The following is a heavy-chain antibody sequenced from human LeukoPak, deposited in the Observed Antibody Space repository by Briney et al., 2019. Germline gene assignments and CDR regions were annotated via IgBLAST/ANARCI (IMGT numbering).Heavy chain of an antibody. J-gene: IGHJ5*02. V-gene: IGHV1-69*05. Sequence: SVKVSCKASGGTFSSYAISWVRQAPGQGGEWMGGIIPIFGTANYAQKFQGRVTITTDESTSTAYMELSSLRSEDTAVYYCARETAAETGWFDPWGQGTLVTVSS. CDR3: ARETAAETGWFDP. D-gene: IGHD6-13*01. CDR2: IIPIFGTA. CDR1: GGTFSSYA.